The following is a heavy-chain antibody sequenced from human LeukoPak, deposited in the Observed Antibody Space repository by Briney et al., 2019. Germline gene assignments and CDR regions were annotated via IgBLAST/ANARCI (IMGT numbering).Heavy chain of an antibody. CDR1: GFTFTNAC. D-gene: IGHD1-1*01. V-gene: IGHV3-15*01. CDR3: TTDPWYNWHGDAFDI. J-gene: IGHJ3*02. CDR2: IKSKTDGGTT. Sequence: PGGSLRLSCAASGFTFTNACMNWVRQAPGKGLEWVGRIKSKTDGGTTDYAAPVKGRFTISRDDSKNMVYLQMNSLKTEDIAVYYRTTDPWYNWHGDAFDIWGQGTMVTVSS.